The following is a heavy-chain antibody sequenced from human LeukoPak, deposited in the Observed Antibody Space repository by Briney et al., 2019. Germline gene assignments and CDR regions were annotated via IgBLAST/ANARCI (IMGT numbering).Heavy chain of an antibody. Sequence: ESRKISCKGPGYNFTTYCIGCTRKITVKGLECLGGIYLGDCDTRYSPSFKGQVNISASKSLSTAFLQWGSLEASDTAIYFCGRYHKNYSDFTGYFDLWGQGTQVTVSS. J-gene: IGHJ4*02. CDR3: GRYHKNYSDFTGYFDL. D-gene: IGHD3-9*01. CDR1: GYNFTTYC. CDR2: IYLGDCDT. V-gene: IGHV5-51*01.